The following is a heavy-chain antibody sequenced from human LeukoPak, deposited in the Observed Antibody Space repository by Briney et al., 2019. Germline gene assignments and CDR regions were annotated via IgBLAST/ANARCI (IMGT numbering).Heavy chain of an antibody. CDR3: TTAYYYGSGSYHSDAFDI. Sequence: GGSLRLSCAASGFTFTNAWMSWVRQTPGKGLEWVGRIKSKIDGGTIDYAAPVKGRFTISRDDSKNTLYLQMNSLKTEDTAVYYCTTAYYYGSGSYHSDAFDIWGQGTMVTVSS. CDR2: IKSKIDGGTI. CDR1: GFTFTNAW. D-gene: IGHD3-10*01. J-gene: IGHJ3*02. V-gene: IGHV3-15*01.